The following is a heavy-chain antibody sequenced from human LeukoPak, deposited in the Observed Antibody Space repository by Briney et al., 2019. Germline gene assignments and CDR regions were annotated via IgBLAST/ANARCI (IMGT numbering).Heavy chain of an antibody. Sequence: HSGGTLRLSCAASGFTFSSYGMSWVRQAPGKGLEWVSAISGSGGSTYYADSVKGRFTISRDNSKNTLYLQMNSLRAEDTAVYYCAKDIIGWSFDYWGQGTLVTVSS. V-gene: IGHV3-23*01. CDR2: ISGSGGST. D-gene: IGHD2-15*01. CDR3: AKDIIGWSFDY. CDR1: GFTFSSYG. J-gene: IGHJ4*02.